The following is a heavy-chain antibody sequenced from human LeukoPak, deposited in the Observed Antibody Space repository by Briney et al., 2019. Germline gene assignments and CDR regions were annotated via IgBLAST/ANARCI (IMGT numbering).Heavy chain of an antibody. CDR1: GGSISSGDYC. D-gene: IGHD1-26*01. J-gene: IGHJ3*02. CDR3: ARFRSLLHAFDI. CDR2: IYYSGST. Sequence: SETLSLTCTVSGGSISSGDYCWSWIRQPPGKGLELIGYIYYSGSTYYNPSLKSRVTISVDTSKNQFSLKLSSVTAADTAVYYCARFRSLLHAFDIWGQGTMVTVSS. V-gene: IGHV4-30-4*08.